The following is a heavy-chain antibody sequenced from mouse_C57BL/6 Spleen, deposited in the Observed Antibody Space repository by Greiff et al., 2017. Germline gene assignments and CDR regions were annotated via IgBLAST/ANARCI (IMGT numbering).Heavy chain of an antibody. CDR3: ARLWYDYDHSYAMAY. V-gene: IGHV5-6*01. Sequence: EVQGVESGGDLVKPGGSLKLSCAASGFTFSSYGMSWVRQTPDKRLEWVATISSGGSYTYYPDSVKGRFTISRDNAKNTLYLQMSSLKSEDTAIYYCARLWYDYDHSYAMAYGGQGTSVTVSS. CDR2: ISSGGSYT. D-gene: IGHD2-4*01. J-gene: IGHJ4*01. CDR1: GFTFSSYG.